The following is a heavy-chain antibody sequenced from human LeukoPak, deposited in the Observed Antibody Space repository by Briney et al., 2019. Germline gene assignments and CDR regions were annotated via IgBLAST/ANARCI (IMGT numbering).Heavy chain of an antibody. CDR3: AKARATYLYDTSGFSALDY. D-gene: IGHD3-22*01. CDR1: RFTFSSYV. Sequence: GGSLRLSCAASRFTFSSYVMHWVRQAPGKGLEWAALIRYDGDNKYYSDSVKGRFTISRDNSKNTLYLQMNSLRAEDTAVYYCAKARATYLYDTSGFSALDYWGQGTLVTVSS. CDR2: IRYDGDNK. J-gene: IGHJ4*02. V-gene: IGHV3-30*02.